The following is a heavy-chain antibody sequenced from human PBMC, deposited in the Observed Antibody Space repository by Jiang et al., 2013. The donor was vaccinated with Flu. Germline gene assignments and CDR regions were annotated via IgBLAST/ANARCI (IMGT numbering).Heavy chain of an antibody. Sequence: VKPSETLSLTCSVSGGSVNSPTDYWGWIRQPPGKALEWLATIYYIGTTYSNPSLQSRLSMSLDMSRNQFSLNLRSVTAADSAIYYCVRNSSSSPWFDPWGQGTQVVVSS. J-gene: IGHJ5*02. CDR3: VRNSSSSPWFDP. CDR2: IYYIGTT. D-gene: IGHD2-2*01. V-gene: IGHV4-39*07. CDR1: GGSVNSPTDY.